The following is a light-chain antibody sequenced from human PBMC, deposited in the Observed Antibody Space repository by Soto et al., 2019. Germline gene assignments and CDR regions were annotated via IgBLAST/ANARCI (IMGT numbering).Light chain of an antibody. CDR2: KAS. CDR1: QSITIW. Sequence: DIQMTQSPSTLSASVGDRVTITCRASQSITIWLAWYQQKPGKAPNLLIYKASILESGVPSRFSGSGSGTEFTLTINGLQPDDFETYYCQQYSSYSWTFGQGTKVEIK. J-gene: IGKJ1*01. CDR3: QQYSSYSWT. V-gene: IGKV1-5*03.